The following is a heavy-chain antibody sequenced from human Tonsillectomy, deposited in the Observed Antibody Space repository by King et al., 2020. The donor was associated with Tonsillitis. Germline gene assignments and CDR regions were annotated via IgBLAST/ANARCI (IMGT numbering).Heavy chain of an antibody. V-gene: IGHV4-39*01. CDR1: GGSVSSSDHY. D-gene: IGHD1-26*01. CDR2: VSYTGTI. Sequence: QLQESGPGVVKPSETLSLTCTVSGGSVSSSDHYWAWIRQPPGKGLEWIGYVSYTGTIFYKPSLKSRITISGGTSENRFSLKLGSVTAADTAVYFCAGYVSGTFDYWGRGALVTVSS. J-gene: IGHJ4*02. CDR3: AGYVSGTFDY.